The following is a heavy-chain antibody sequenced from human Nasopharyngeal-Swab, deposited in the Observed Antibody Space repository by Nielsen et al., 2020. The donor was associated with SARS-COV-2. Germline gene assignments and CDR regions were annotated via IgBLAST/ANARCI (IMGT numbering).Heavy chain of an antibody. CDR2: IYTSGST. Sequence: SETLSLTCTVSGGSISSGSYYWSRIRQPAGKGREWIGRIYTSGSTNYNPSLKSRVTISVDTSKNQFSLKLSSVTAADTAVYYCARGSVVVPAARVYNWFDPWGQGTLVTVSS. J-gene: IGHJ5*02. V-gene: IGHV4-61*02. CDR3: ARGSVVVPAARVYNWFDP. D-gene: IGHD2-2*01. CDR1: GGSISSGSYY.